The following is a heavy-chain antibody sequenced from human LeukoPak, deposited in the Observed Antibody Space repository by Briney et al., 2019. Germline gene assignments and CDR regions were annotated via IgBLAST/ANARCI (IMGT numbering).Heavy chain of an antibody. Sequence: GESLKISCKGSGYSFTSYWIGWVRQMPGRGLEWMRIIYPGDSETRYSPSFQGQVTISADRSINTAYLQWSSLKASDSAIYYCARRPLDILTGYPFDYWGRGTLVTVSS. CDR2: IYPGDSET. CDR3: ARRPLDILTGYPFDY. D-gene: IGHD3-9*01. V-gene: IGHV5-51*01. CDR1: GYSFTSYW. J-gene: IGHJ4*02.